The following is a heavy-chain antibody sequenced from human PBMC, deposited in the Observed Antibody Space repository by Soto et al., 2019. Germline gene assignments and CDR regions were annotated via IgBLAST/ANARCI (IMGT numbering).Heavy chain of an antibody. V-gene: IGHV3-30*18. CDR3: AKDYSARYYYYGMDV. CDR1: GFTFSSYG. Sequence: QVQLVESGGGVVQPGRSLRLSCAASGFTFSSYGMHWVRQAPGKGLEWVAVISYDGSNKYYADSVKGRFTISRDNSKNTLYLQMNSLRAEDTAVYYCAKDYSARYYYYGMDVWGQGTTVTVSS. CDR2: ISYDGSNK. D-gene: IGHD2-21*01. J-gene: IGHJ6*02.